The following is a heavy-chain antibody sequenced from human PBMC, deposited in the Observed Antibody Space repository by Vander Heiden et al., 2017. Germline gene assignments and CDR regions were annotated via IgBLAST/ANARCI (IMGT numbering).Heavy chain of an antibody. CDR3: AKSVYGPATYYFDY. V-gene: IGHV3-23*01. Sequence: VQLLESGGGLVQPGGSLSPSCAASRFTFGSYAMSGVRQAPGKGLEWFSAISGSGGSTYYADSVKGRFTISRDNSKNTLYLQMNSLRAEDTAVYYCAKSVYGPATYYFDYWGQGTLVTVSS. CDR2: ISGSGGST. D-gene: IGHD3-10*01. CDR1: RFTFGSYA. J-gene: IGHJ4*02.